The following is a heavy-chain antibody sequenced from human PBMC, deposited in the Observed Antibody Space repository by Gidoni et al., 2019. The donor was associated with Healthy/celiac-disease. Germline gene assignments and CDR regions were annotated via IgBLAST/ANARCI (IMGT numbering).Heavy chain of an antibody. CDR3: ARGYYYDSSGYRGWFDP. Sequence: QVQLVQSGAEVKKPGSSVKVSCKASGGTFSSCAISGVRQAPGQGLEWMGGIIPIFGTANYAQKFQGRVTITADESTSTAYMELSSLRSEDTAVYYCARGYYYDSSGYRGWFDPWGQGTLVTVSS. D-gene: IGHD3-22*01. V-gene: IGHV1-69*01. CDR2: IIPIFGTA. CDR1: GGTFSSCA. J-gene: IGHJ5*02.